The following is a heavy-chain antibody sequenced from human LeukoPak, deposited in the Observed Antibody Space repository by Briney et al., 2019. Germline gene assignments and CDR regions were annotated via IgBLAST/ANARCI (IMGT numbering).Heavy chain of an antibody. D-gene: IGHD3-10*01. CDR1: GFTVSSNY. CDR3: ARDESFYGSGRYY. V-gene: IGHV3-53*01. Sequence: GGSLRLSCAASGFTVSSNYMSWVRQAPGKGLEWVSVIYSGGSTYYADSVKGRFTISRDNSKDTLYLQMNSLRAEDTAVYYCARDESFYGSGRYYWGQGTLVTVSS. CDR2: IYSGGST. J-gene: IGHJ4*02.